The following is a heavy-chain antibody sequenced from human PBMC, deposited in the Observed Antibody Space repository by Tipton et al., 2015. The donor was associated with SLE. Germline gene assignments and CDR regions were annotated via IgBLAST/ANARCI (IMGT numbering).Heavy chain of an antibody. CDR3: ARQNIVATRGAFDI. Sequence: TLSLTCSVSGGSVSGYFWTWSRQPPGGGLEWIGYIYYSGSTKYNPSLKSRVTISVDMSENQFSLDLDSVTAADTAVYYCARQNIVATRGAFDIWGQGTMVTVSS. J-gene: IGHJ3*02. CDR1: GGSVSGYF. D-gene: IGHD5-12*01. CDR2: IYYSGST. V-gene: IGHV4-59*02.